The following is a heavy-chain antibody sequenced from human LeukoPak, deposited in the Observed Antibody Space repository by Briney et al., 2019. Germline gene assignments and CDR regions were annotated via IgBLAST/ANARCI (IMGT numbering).Heavy chain of an antibody. CDR3: ARSAEWLRNAFDI. CDR1: GASTSHFY. CDR2: MHNSGSS. J-gene: IGHJ3*02. Sequence: SETLSLSCTVSGASTSHFYWNWIRQPPGKGLEWIGYMHNSGSSKHSPSLKSRVTISIDTSKNQFSLQLTSVTAADTAIYYCARSAEWLRNAFDIWGQGTMVSISS. D-gene: IGHD5-12*01. V-gene: IGHV4-59*01.